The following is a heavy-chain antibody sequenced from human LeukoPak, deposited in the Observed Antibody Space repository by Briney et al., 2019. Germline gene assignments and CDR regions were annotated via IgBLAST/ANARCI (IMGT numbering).Heavy chain of an antibody. D-gene: IGHD4-23*01. J-gene: IGHJ4*02. CDR3: ARGPPYGGNFYFDY. CDR2: ISYDGTAT. CDR1: GFTFSTYT. V-gene: IGHV3-30-3*01. Sequence: PGRSLRLSCAASGFTFSTYTIHWVRQAPGKGLEWVAAISYDGTATDYADSVKGRFTISRDNSKNTLYLQMNSLRAEDTAVYYCARGPPYGGNFYFDYWGQGSLVTVSS.